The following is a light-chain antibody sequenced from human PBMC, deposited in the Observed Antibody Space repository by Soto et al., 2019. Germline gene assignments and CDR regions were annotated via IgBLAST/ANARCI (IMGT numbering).Light chain of an antibody. CDR2: GAS. V-gene: IGKV3-15*01. J-gene: IGKJ1*01. CDR3: QQYNNWPPST. CDR1: QSVSSN. Sequence: IVMTQSPATLSVSPGERATLSCRASQSVSSNLAWYQQKPGQAPRLLIYGASTMATGIPARFSGSGSGTEFTLTISSLQCEDFAVYYCQQYNNWPPSTFGLGTKVEIK.